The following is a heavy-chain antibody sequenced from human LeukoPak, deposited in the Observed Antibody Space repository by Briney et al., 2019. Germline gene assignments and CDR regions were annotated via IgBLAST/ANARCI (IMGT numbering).Heavy chain of an antibody. V-gene: IGHV3-74*01. CDR1: GFTFSNFW. CDR2: INSDGSST. D-gene: IGHD2-21*02. Sequence: GRSLRLSCAASGFTFSNFWMHWVRQAPGKGLVWVSRINSDGSSTTYADSVKGRFTISRDNAKNTLYLQMNSLGAGDTAMFYCARAPVQYCGGDCDAFDIWGQGTMVSVS. J-gene: IGHJ3*02. CDR3: ARAPVQYCGGDCDAFDI.